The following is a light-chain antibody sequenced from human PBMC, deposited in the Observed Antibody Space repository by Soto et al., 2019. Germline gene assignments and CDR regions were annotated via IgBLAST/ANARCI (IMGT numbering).Light chain of an antibody. CDR3: QQYSNLPYT. Sequence: DIQMTQSPSSLSASVGDRVTITCQASQDISNFLNWYQQKPGKAPNLLISDASNLETGVPSRFSGSGSGTDFTLTISSLQAEDIATYHCQQYSNLPYTFGQGTKLEIK. CDR1: QDISNF. J-gene: IGKJ2*01. CDR2: DAS. V-gene: IGKV1-33*01.